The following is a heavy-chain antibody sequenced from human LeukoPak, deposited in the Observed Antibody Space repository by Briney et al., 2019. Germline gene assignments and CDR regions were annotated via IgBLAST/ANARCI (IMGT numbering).Heavy chain of an antibody. CDR1: GGTFSSDT. J-gene: IGHJ4*02. D-gene: IGHD6-19*01. V-gene: IGHV1-69*06. CDR3: ARGSRSGWYYFDC. Sequence: GASVKVSCKASGGTFSSDTISWVRQAPGQGLEWMGGIIPIFGTSNYAQKFQGRVTITADTATSTAYMELSSLRSDDTAVYSCARGSRSGWYYFDCWGQGTLVTVSS. CDR2: IIPIFGTS.